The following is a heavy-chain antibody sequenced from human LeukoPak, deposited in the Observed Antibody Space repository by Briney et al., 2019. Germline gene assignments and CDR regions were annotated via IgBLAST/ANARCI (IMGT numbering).Heavy chain of an antibody. CDR1: GGSFSGYY. Sequence: KPSETLSLTCAVYGGSFSGYYWSWIRQPPGKGLEWIGEINHSGSTNYNPSLKSRVAISVDTSKNQFSLNLSSVTAADTAVYYCARRRYCDYWGQGTLVTVSS. CDR3: ARRRYCDY. CDR2: INHSGST. V-gene: IGHV4-34*01. J-gene: IGHJ4*02.